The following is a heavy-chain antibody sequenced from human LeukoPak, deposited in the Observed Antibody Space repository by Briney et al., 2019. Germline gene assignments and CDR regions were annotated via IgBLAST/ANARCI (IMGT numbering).Heavy chain of an antibody. V-gene: IGHV1-69*05. D-gene: IGHD1-26*01. Sequence: GPSVKVSCKASGGTFSSYAISWVRQAPGQGLEWMGGIIPIFGTANYAQKFQGRVTITTDESTSTAYMELSSLRSEDTAVYYCARGRIVGATGDYFDYWGQGTLVTVSS. CDR3: ARGRIVGATGDYFDY. CDR2: IIPIFGTA. CDR1: GGTFSSYA. J-gene: IGHJ4*02.